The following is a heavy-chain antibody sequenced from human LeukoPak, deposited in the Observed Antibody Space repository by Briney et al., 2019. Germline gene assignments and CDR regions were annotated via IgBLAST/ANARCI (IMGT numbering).Heavy chain of an antibody. D-gene: IGHD4-23*01. J-gene: IGHJ6*02. CDR3: ARDRNMGWRPDSKDYGGNGRDGMDV. Sequence: GASVKVSCKASGYTFTSYYMHWVRQAPGQGLEWMGIINPSGGSTSYAQKFQGRVTMTRDTSTSTVCMELSSLRSEDTAVYYCARDRNMGWRPDSKDYGGNGRDGMDVWGQGTTVTVSS. CDR1: GYTFTSYY. CDR2: INPSGGST. V-gene: IGHV1-46*01.